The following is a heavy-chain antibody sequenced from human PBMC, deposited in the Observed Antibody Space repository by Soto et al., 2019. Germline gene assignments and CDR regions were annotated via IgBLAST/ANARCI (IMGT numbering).Heavy chain of an antibody. CDR3: ARLQRGDRYGGDYMDV. Sequence: GESLKISCKGSGYSFTSYWIGWVRQMPGKGLEWVGVIYPGDSDTRYSPSFQGQVTISADKSISTAYLQWSSLKASDTAMYYCARLQRGDRYGGDYMDVWGKGNTVTFSS. CDR1: GYSFTSYW. CDR2: IYPGDSDT. D-gene: IGHD5-18*01. V-gene: IGHV5-51*01. J-gene: IGHJ6*03.